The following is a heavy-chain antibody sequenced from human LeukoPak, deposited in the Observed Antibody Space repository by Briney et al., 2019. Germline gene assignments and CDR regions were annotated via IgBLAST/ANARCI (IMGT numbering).Heavy chain of an antibody. CDR1: GFTFSNFW. CDR3: ARVGGGGGWYWDY. D-gene: IGHD6-19*01. J-gene: IGHJ4*02. Sequence: GGSLRLSCAASGFTFSNFWVSWVRQAPGKGLEWVANIKQDGSEKYYVDSVKGRFTISRDNAKKSLYLQMSSLRAEDTGVYYCARVGGGGGWYWDYWGQGTLVTVSS. CDR2: IKQDGSEK. V-gene: IGHV3-7*01.